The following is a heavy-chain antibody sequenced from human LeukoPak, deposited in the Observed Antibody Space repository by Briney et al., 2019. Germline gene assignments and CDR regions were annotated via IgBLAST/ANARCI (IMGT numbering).Heavy chain of an antibody. CDR3: ARAVVVTYYYGMDV. CDR2: ISYDGSNK. Sequence: GRSLRLSCAASGFTFSSYAMHWVRQAPGKGLEWVAVISYDGSNKYYADSVKGRFTISRDNSKNTLYLQMNSLSAEDTAVYYCARAVVVTYYYGMDVWGQGTTATVSS. D-gene: IGHD2-21*01. CDR1: GFTFSSYA. J-gene: IGHJ6*02. V-gene: IGHV3-30-3*01.